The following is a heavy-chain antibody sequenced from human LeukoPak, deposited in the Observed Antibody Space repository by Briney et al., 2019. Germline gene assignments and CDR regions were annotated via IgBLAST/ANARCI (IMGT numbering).Heavy chain of an antibody. J-gene: IGHJ4*02. D-gene: IGHD3-10*01. CDR3: ARENRVTLVRGVIDY. CDR2: IYYSGTT. CDR1: GGSINSYY. Sequence: SETLSLTCTVSGGSINSYYWSCIRQPPGKGLEWIGYIYYSGTTNYNPSLKSRVTISVDTSKNQFSLKLSSVTAADTAVYYCARENRVTLVRGVIDYWGQGTLVTVSS. V-gene: IGHV4-59*01.